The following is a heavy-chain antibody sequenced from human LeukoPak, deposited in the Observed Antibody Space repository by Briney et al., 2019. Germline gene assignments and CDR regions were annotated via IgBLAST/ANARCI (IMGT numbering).Heavy chain of an antibody. V-gene: IGHV4-4*08. Sequence: SETLSLTCAVYGGSFSSYYWSWIRQPPGKGLEWIGYIYNSGSTKYNPSLNSRVFISVDTSRSQFSLKLTSVTAADTAVYYCACYSSPGGWGVFDYWGQGALVTVSS. CDR2: IYNSGST. CDR1: GGSFSSYY. J-gene: IGHJ4*02. CDR3: ACYSSPGGWGVFDY. D-gene: IGHD2-2*02.